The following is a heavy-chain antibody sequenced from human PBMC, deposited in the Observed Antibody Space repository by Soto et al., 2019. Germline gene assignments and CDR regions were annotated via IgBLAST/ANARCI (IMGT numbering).Heavy chain of an antibody. Sequence: PGESLKSSGKGSGYNFTTYCIGWVLQMPEKGLEWMGIIYPDDSETRHSPSFQGQVTLSADKSITTAYMHWSGLRASDSGIYYCARRKNKVGAPFDYWGQGTLVTVSS. CDR3: ARRKNKVGAPFDY. V-gene: IGHV5-51*01. CDR1: GYNFTTYC. CDR2: IYPDDSET. J-gene: IGHJ4*02. D-gene: IGHD1-26*01.